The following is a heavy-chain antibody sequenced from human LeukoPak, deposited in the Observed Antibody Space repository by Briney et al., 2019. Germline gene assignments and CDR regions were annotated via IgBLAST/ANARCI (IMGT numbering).Heavy chain of an antibody. Sequence: GGSLRLSCAPSGFIVSNNYMTWVRQAPGKGLEWVSVIYSGGSTYYADSVKGRFTISRDNSKNTLYLQMNSLRAEDTAVYYCARIGAGWFDPWGQGTLVTVSS. J-gene: IGHJ5*02. CDR1: GFIVSNNY. D-gene: IGHD1-26*01. CDR2: IYSGGST. CDR3: ARIGAGWFDP. V-gene: IGHV3-53*01.